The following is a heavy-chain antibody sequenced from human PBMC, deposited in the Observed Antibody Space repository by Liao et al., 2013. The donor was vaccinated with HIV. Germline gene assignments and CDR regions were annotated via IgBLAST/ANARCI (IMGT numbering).Heavy chain of an antibody. D-gene: IGHD6-13*01. J-gene: IGHJ6*03. V-gene: IGHV4-61*02. Sequence: QVQLQESGPGLVKPSQTLSLTCTVSGGSISSGSYYWSWIRQPAGKGLEWIGRVYTGGTTNFNPSLKSRVTMSLDTSKNQIFLNMTSVTAADTAVYYCARLYSSPXYYYYYYMDVWGKGTTVTVSS. CDR1: GGSISSGSYY. CDR2: VYTGGTT. CDR3: ARLYSSPXYYYYYYMDV.